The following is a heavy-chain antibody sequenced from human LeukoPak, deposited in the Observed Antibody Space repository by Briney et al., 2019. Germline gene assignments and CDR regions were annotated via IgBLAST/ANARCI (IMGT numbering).Heavy chain of an antibody. J-gene: IGHJ4*02. CDR3: AKGTPADRGYCSGGSCYSAGYFDY. CDR2: IRGSGITT. Sequence: PPGGSLRLSCAASGFTFNNYAMTWVRQAPWKGLEWVSGIRGSGITTYYADSVKGRFTISKDSPRNTLHLQMNSLRAEDTAVYYCAKGTPADRGYCSGGSCYSAGYFDYWGQGTLVTVSS. V-gene: IGHV3-23*01. D-gene: IGHD2-15*01. CDR1: GFTFNNYA.